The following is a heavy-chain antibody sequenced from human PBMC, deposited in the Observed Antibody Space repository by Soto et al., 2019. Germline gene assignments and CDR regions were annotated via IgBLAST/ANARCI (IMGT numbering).Heavy chain of an antibody. J-gene: IGHJ4*02. V-gene: IGHV1-69*02. Sequence: QVQLVQSGAEVKKPGSSVKVSCKASGGTFSSYTISWVRQAPGQGLEWIGRIIPILGIANYAQKFQGRVTINADKSTSAAYMELSSLRFEETAVDYCGSPEYRGSDFDYWGQGSLVAVSS. D-gene: IGHD5-12*01. CDR1: GGTFSSYT. CDR3: GSPEYRGSDFDY. CDR2: IIPILGIA.